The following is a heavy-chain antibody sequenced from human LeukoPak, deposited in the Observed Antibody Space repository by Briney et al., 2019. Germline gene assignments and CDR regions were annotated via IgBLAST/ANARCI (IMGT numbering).Heavy chain of an antibody. V-gene: IGHV3-30*04. CDR1: GFTFSSYA. CDR2: ISYDGSNK. J-gene: IGHJ4*02. CDR3: ARESPPSYYDSSPYDY. D-gene: IGHD3-22*01. Sequence: GSLRLSCAASGFTFSSYAMHWVRQAPGKGLEWVAVISYDGSNKYYADSVKGRFTISRDNSKNTLYLQMNSLRAEDTAVYYCARESPPSYYDSSPYDYWGQGTLVTVSS.